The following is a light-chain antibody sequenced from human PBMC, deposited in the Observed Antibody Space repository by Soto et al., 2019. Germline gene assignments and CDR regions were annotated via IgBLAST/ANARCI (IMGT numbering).Light chain of an antibody. CDR1: SSDVGGYNR. CDR3: NLFTDSSTYV. CDR2: EVN. Sequence: QSALTQPRSVSGSPGQSVTISCTGTSSDVGGYNRVSWYQQPPGTAPKLMIYEVNNRPSGVPDRFSGSKSGNTASLTISGLQAEDEADYYCNLFTDSSTYVFGNGTKVTVL. J-gene: IGLJ1*01. V-gene: IGLV2-18*01.